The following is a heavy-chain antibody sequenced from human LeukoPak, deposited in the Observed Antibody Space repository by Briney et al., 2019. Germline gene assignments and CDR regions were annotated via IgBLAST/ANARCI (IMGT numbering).Heavy chain of an antibody. CDR2: IYYSGST. Sequence: SVTLSLTCTVSGGSISSYYWSWIRQPPGKGLEWIGYIYYSGSTNYNPSLKSRVTISVDMSKSQFSLKLTSVTAADSAIYYCARGPFFDYWGQGTLVTVSS. CDR1: GGSISSYY. CDR3: ARGPFFDY. V-gene: IGHV4-59*01. J-gene: IGHJ4*02.